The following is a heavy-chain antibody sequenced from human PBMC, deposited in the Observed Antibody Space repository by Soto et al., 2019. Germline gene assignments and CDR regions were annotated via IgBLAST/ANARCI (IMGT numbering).Heavy chain of an antibody. D-gene: IGHD1-1*01. J-gene: IGHJ5*02. Sequence: ASVKVSCKASGYTFTSYAMHWVRQAPGQRLEWMGWISAYNGNTKYAQKLQGRVTMTTDTSTSTAYMELRSLRSDDTAVYYCARGTERLWFDPWGQGTLVTVSS. CDR3: ARGTERLWFDP. V-gene: IGHV1-18*01. CDR2: ISAYNGNT. CDR1: GYTFTSYA.